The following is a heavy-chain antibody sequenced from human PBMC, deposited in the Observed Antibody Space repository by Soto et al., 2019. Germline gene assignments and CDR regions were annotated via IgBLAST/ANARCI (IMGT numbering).Heavy chain of an antibody. J-gene: IGHJ6*02. CDR2: ISGSGGST. CDR1: GFTFSSYA. CDR3: AKGRGAMRYYGMDV. V-gene: IGHV3-23*01. Sequence: PGGSLRLSCAASGFTFSSYAMSWVRQAPGKGLEWVSAISGSGGSTYYADSVKGRFTISRDNSKNTLYLQMNSLRAEDTAVYYCAKGRGAMRYYGMDVWGQGTTDTVSS.